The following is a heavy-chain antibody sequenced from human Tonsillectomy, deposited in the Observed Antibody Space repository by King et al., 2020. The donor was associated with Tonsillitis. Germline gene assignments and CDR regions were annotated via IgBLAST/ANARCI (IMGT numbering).Heavy chain of an antibody. D-gene: IGHD2-15*01. CDR2: IKSKTDGGTT. CDR3: TTISLVVVASTDYFDY. CDR1: GFTFSNAW. J-gene: IGHJ4*02. V-gene: IGHV3-15*01. Sequence: VQLVESGGGLVKPGGSLRLSCAASGFTFSNAWMSWVRQAPGKGLEWVGRIKSKTDGGTTDYAAPVKGRFTISRDDSKNKLYLQMNSLKTEDTAVYYCTTISLVVVASTDYFDYWGQGTLVTVSS.